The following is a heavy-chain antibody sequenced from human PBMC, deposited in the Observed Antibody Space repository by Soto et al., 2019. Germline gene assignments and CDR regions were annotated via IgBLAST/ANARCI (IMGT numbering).Heavy chain of an antibody. CDR3: ARIWVVARATTGAYAI. V-gene: IGHV4-4*02. Sequence: SKWWIWGRQRPGKGLEWIGEIYHSGSTNYNPSLKSRVTISVDKSKNQFSQKLSSVTAADTAVFYCARIWVVARATTGAYAIWGRATLVT. CDR1: SKW. D-gene: IGHD1-26*01. CDR2: IYHSGST. J-gene: IGHJ3*02.